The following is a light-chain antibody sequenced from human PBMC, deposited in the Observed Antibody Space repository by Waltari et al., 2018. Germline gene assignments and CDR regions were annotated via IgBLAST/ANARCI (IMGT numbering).Light chain of an antibody. CDR2: GTS. J-gene: IGKJ1*01. CDR3: QQFDSSPWA. CDR1: QIVSSNF. Sequence: EILLTPSPDTLSLSQGERATLPCRASQIVSSNFLAWYQHKSGQAPRLLIYGTSSRAAGVPARFSGSGSGTDFTLTISGLEAEDFAVYYCQQFDSSPWAFGQGTAVEMK. V-gene: IGKV3-20*01.